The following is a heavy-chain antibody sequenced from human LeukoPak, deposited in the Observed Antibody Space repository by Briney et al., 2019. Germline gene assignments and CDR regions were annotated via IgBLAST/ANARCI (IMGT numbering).Heavy chain of an antibody. V-gene: IGHV1-2*02. CDR1: GYTFTGYY. CDR2: INPNNGDT. D-gene: IGHD1-14*01. J-gene: IGHJ6*03. Sequence: ASVKVSCKASGYTFTGYYMHWVRQAPGQGLEWMGWINPNNGDTHYAQKFQGTVTMTRDTSISTAYMELSSLRSDDTAAYYCARGVAGVYFYYYMDVWGKGTTVTVSS. CDR3: ARGVAGVYFYYYMDV.